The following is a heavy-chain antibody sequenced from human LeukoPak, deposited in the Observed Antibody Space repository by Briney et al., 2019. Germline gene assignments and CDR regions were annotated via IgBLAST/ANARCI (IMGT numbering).Heavy chain of an antibody. Sequence: GGSLRLSCAASGFTFNTYAIHWVRQAPGKGLEWVAFISYDGSNKYYADSVKGRFTISRDNSKNTLFLQMNSLRTEDTAVYYCARPLYSSGWNIGETPFDYWGQGTLVTVSS. CDR2: ISYDGSNK. CDR3: ARPLYSSGWNIGETPFDY. D-gene: IGHD6-19*01. CDR1: GFTFNTYA. V-gene: IGHV3-30-3*01. J-gene: IGHJ4*02.